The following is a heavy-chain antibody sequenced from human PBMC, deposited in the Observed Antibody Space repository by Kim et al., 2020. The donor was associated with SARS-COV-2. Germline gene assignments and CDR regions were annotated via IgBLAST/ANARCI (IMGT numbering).Heavy chain of an antibody. Sequence: SETLSLTCTVSGGSISNYYWSWIRQPAGKGLEWIGRINTSGTTNYNPSLKSRVTMSVDTSNNQFSLKLSSVTAADTAGYYCAREIQNCSSTSCYWVYYYFYMDVWGKGATVTVSS. CDR2: INTSGTT. J-gene: IGHJ6*03. CDR3: AREIQNCSSTSCYWVYYYFYMDV. CDR1: GGSISNYY. V-gene: IGHV4-4*07. D-gene: IGHD2-2*01.